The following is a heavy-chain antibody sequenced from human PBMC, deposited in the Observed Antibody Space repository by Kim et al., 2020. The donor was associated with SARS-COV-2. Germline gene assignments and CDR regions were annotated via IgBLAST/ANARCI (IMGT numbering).Heavy chain of an antibody. J-gene: IGHJ6*02. V-gene: IGHV1-8*01. Sequence: ASVKVSCKASGYTFTSYDINWVRQATGQGLEWMGWMNPNSGNTGYAQKFQGRVTMTRNTSISTAYMELSSLRSEDTAVYYCARAYCGGDCYSSTAPYYYYGMDVWGQGTTVTVSS. CDR2: MNPNSGNT. CDR3: ARAYCGGDCYSSTAPYYYYGMDV. CDR1: GYTFTSYD. D-gene: IGHD2-21*02.